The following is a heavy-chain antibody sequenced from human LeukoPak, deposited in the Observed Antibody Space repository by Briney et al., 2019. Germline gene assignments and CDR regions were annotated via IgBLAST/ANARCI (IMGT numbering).Heavy chain of an antibody. Sequence: PGESLKLSCKGSGYSFTSYWIGWVRQMPGKGLEWMGIIDPGDSDTRYSPSFQGQVTISADKSINTAYLRWSSLKASDTAMYYCARRGTYYYDSRIDYWGQGTLVTVSS. CDR1: GYSFTSYW. V-gene: IGHV5-51*01. D-gene: IGHD3-22*01. J-gene: IGHJ4*02. CDR2: IDPGDSDT. CDR3: ARRGTYYYDSRIDY.